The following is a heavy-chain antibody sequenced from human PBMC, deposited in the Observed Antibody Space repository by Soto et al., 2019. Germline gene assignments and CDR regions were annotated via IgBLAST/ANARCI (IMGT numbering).Heavy chain of an antibody. V-gene: IGHV3-30-3*01. J-gene: IGHJ5*02. D-gene: IGHD2-15*01. Sequence: GGSLRLSCAASGFTFSSYAMHWVRQAPGKGLEWVAVISYDGSNKYYADSVKGRFTISRDNSKNTLYLQMNSLRAEDTAVYYFARDQRWLRMSGYCSGGSCYDDWFDPWGQGTLVTVSS. CDR2: ISYDGSNK. CDR1: GFTFSSYA. CDR3: ARDQRWLRMSGYCSGGSCYDDWFDP.